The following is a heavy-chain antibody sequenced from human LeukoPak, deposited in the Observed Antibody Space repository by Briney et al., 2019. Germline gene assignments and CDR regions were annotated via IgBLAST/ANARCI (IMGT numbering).Heavy chain of an antibody. V-gene: IGHV4-59*08. CDR1: GGSISSYY. D-gene: IGHD6-19*01. J-gene: IGHJ1*01. Sequence: RASETLSLTCTVSGGSISSYYWSWIRQPPGKGLEWIGYIYYSGSTNYNPSLKSRVTISVDTSKNQFSLKLSSVTAADTAVYYCVGLGIAVAGIGSHFQHWGQGTLVTVSS. CDR2: IYYSGST. CDR3: VGLGIAVAGIGSHFQH.